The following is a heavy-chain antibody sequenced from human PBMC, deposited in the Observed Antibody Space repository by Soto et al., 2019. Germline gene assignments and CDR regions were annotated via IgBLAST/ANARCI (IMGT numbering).Heavy chain of an antibody. V-gene: IGHV1-24*01. J-gene: IGHJ4*02. Sequence: ASVKVSCKASGYTFTSYGMNWVRQAPGKGLEWMGGFDPEDGETIYAQKFQGRVTMTEDTSTDTAYMELSSLRSEDTAVYYCATGIAVAGTTFDYWGQGTLVTVSS. D-gene: IGHD6-19*01. CDR1: GYTFTSYG. CDR2: FDPEDGET. CDR3: ATGIAVAGTTFDY.